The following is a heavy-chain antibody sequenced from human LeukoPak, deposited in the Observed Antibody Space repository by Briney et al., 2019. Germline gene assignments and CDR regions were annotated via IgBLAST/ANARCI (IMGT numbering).Heavy chain of an antibody. CDR1: GYTFTDYY. CDR3: ARANALYCSSTSCLFDY. CDR2: INPNSGGT. V-gene: IGHV1-2*02. J-gene: IGHJ4*02. Sequence: ASVKVSCKASGYTFTDYYIHWVLQAPGQGVEWMAWINPNSGGTYYAQNFHDRITLTRETSISTAYMELSRLRSDDTAIYYCARANALYCSSTSCLFDYWGQGTLVAVSS. D-gene: IGHD2-2*01.